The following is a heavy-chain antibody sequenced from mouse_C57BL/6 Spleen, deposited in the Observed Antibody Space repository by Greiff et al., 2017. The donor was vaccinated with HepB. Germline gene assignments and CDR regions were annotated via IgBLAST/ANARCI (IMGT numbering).Heavy chain of an antibody. V-gene: IGHV5-9-1*02. Sequence: EVKVVESGEGLVKPGGSLKLSCAASGFTFSSYAMSWVRQTPEKRLEWVAYISSGGDYFYYADTVKGRFTISRDNARNTLYLQMSSLKSEDTAMYYCTREGLRSGGYWYFDVWGTGTTVTVSS. CDR2: ISSGGDYF. D-gene: IGHD2-4*01. CDR3: TREGLRSGGYWYFDV. CDR1: GFTFSSYA. J-gene: IGHJ1*03.